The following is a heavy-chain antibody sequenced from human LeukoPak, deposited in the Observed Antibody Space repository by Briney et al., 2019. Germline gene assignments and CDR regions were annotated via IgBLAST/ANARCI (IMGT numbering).Heavy chain of an antibody. J-gene: IGHJ4*02. V-gene: IGHV1-18*01. D-gene: IGHD3-22*01. CDR2: ISAYNGNT. CDR3: ARDRPYYYDSSGYFSY. Sequence: ASVKVSCKASGYTFTSYGISWVRQAPGQGLEWMGWISAYNGNTNYAQKLQGRVTMTTDTSTSTAYMELRSLRSDDTAAYYCARDRPYYYDSSGYFSYWGQGTLVTVSS. CDR1: GYTFTSYG.